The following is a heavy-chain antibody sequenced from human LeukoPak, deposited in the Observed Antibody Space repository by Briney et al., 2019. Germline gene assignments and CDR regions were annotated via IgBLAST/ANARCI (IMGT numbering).Heavy chain of an antibody. Sequence: SETLSLTCTVSGGSISSYYWSWIRQLPGKGLEWIGYIYYSGSTNYNPSLKSRVTISVDTSKNQFSLKLSSVTAADTAVYYCARARFTMVRGVREYYFDYWGQGTLVTVSS. V-gene: IGHV4-59*01. D-gene: IGHD3-10*01. J-gene: IGHJ4*02. CDR1: GGSISSYY. CDR2: IYYSGST. CDR3: ARARFTMVRGVREYYFDY.